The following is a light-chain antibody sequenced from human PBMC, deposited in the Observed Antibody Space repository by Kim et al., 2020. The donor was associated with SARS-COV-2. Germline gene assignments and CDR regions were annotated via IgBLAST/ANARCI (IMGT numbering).Light chain of an antibody. V-gene: IGLV1-40*01. CDR2: GNS. CDR3: QSYDSSLSAHYV. CDR1: SSNIGAGYD. Sequence: VPISCTGSSSNIGAGYDVHWYQQLPGTAPKLLIYGNSNRPSGVPDRFSGSKSGTSASLAITGLQAEDEADYYCQSYDSSLSAHYVFGTGTKVTVL. J-gene: IGLJ1*01.